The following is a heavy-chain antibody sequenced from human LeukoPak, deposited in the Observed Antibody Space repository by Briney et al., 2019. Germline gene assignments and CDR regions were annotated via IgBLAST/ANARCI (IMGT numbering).Heavy chain of an antibody. D-gene: IGHD2-2*01. J-gene: IGHJ6*02. CDR3: ERDVVVVPAAIHYGMDV. CDR2: INHSGRT. CDR1: GGSFSDYF. V-gene: IGHV4-34*01. Sequence: PSETLSLTCAVYGGSFSDYFWGWIRQPPGKGLEWIGEINHSGRTYYNPSLKSRVTISVDTSKNQFSLNLSSVTAADTAVYYCERDVVVVPAAIHYGMDVWGQGTTVTVSS.